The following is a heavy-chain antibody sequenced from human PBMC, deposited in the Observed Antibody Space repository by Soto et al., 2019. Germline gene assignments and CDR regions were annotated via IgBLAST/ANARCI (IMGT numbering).Heavy chain of an antibody. J-gene: IGHJ5*02. CDR3: VRYGTKTLRDWFDP. D-gene: IGHD1-1*01. V-gene: IGHV4-4*07. CDR2: IYATGTT. CDR1: GASISGYY. Sequence: SETLSLTCTVSGASISGYYLRWIRKSAGKGLEWIGRIYATGTTDYNPSLKSRVMMSVDKSKKQLSLRLRSVTAAYTAVYYCVRYGTKTLRDWFDPWGQGISVTVSS.